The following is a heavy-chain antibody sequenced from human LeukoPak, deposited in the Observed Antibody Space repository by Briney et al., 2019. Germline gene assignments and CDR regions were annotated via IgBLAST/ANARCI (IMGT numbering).Heavy chain of an antibody. D-gene: IGHD3-10*01. Sequence: PSETLSLTCTVSGGSISSIIYYWGWIRQPPGKGLEWIGTIYYSGSTYYNLSLKSRVTISVDTSRNQFSLKLSSVTAADTAVYYCARHSRSVDYGSGSYTWDYWGQGTLVIVPP. CDR3: ARHSRSVDYGSGSYTWDY. CDR1: GGSISSIIYY. CDR2: IYYSGST. V-gene: IGHV4-39*01. J-gene: IGHJ4*02.